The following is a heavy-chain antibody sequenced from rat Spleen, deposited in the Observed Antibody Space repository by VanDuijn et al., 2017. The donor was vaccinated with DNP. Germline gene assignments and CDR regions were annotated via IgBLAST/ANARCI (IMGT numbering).Heavy chain of an antibody. V-gene: IGHV5-20*01. Sequence: EVQLVESGGGLVQPGRSMKLSCAASGFTFSNYDMAWVRQAPTKGLGWVASISYDGSTTYYRDSVKGRFTISRDNAKSTLYLQMDSLRSEDTATYYCTTGTGYNYWGQGVMVTVSS. D-gene: IGHD1-4*01. CDR1: GFTFSNYD. J-gene: IGHJ2*01. CDR2: ISYDGSTT. CDR3: TTGTGYNY.